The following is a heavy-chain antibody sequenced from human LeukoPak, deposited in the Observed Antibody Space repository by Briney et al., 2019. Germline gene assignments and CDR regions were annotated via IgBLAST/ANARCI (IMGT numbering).Heavy chain of an antibody. D-gene: IGHD3/OR15-3a*01. Sequence: ASVKVSCQASGYTFSAYSIYWVRQAPGQGLEWMGWINPNSGGTNFVQKFQGRVTMTRDTTISTAYMELSSLTSDDTAVYYCARMVDWNGARKKGMDVWGQGTTV. CDR1: GYTFSAYS. V-gene: IGHV1-2*02. CDR2: INPNSGGT. CDR3: ARMVDWNGARKKGMDV. J-gene: IGHJ6*02.